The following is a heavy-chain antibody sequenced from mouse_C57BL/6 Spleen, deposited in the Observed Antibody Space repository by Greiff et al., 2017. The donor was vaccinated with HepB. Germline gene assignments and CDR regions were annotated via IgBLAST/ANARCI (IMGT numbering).Heavy chain of an antibody. V-gene: IGHV1-55*01. CDR3: ARSADYGSYFDY. J-gene: IGHJ2*01. CDR2: IYPGSGST. D-gene: IGHD1-1*01. CDR1: GYTFTSYW. Sequence: QVQLQQSGAELVKPGASVKMSCKASGYTFTSYWITWVKQRPGQGLEWIGDIYPGSGSTNYNEKFKSKATLTVDTSSSTAYMQLSSLTSEDSAVYYCARSADYGSYFDYWGQGTTLTVSS.